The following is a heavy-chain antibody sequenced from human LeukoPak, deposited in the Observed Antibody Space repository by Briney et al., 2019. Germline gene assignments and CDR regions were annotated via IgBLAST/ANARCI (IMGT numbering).Heavy chain of an antibody. Sequence: GGSLRLSCAASGFTFSNAWMSWVRQAPGKGLEWVGRIKSKTDGGTTDCAAPVKGRFTISRDDSKNTLYLQMNSLKTEDTAVYYCTTVRYSSSWYAGDDYWGQGTLVTVSS. CDR2: IKSKTDGGTT. CDR1: GFTFSNAW. V-gene: IGHV3-15*01. J-gene: IGHJ4*02. CDR3: TTVRYSSSWYAGDDY. D-gene: IGHD6-13*01.